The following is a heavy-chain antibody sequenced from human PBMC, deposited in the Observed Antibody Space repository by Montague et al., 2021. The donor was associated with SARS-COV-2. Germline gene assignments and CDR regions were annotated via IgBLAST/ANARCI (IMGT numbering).Heavy chain of an antibody. V-gene: IGHV3-48*03. CDR1: GFTFSSYE. D-gene: IGHD6-19*01. CDR2: ISSSGSTI. J-gene: IGHJ4*02. Sequence: SLRLSCSASGFTFSSYEMNWVRQAPGKGLEWVSYISSSGSTIYYADSVKGRFTISRDNAENSLYLQMNSLRAEDTAVYYCARDSLFRSGYSSGWPDYWGQGTLVTVSS. CDR3: ARDSLFRSGYSSGWPDY.